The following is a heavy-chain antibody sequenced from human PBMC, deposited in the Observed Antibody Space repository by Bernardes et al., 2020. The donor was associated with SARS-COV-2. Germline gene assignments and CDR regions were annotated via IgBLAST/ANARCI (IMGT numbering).Heavy chain of an antibody. Sequence: GGSLRLSCAASRFTFSVYPMNWVRQAPGRGLEWVSTISASGGNTYYTDSVKGRFTISRDNSKSTLYLQMSSLRAEDTAVYYCARASRGVTSDDFEIWGLGTVVTVSS. J-gene: IGHJ3*02. CDR3: ARASRGVTSDDFEI. CDR1: RFTFSVYP. V-gene: IGHV3-23*01. D-gene: IGHD5-18*01. CDR2: ISASGGNT.